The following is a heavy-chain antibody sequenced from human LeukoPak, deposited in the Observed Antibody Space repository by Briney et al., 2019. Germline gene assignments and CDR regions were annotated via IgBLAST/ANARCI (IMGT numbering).Heavy chain of an antibody. J-gene: IGHJ3*02. CDR1: GGTFSSYA. CDR2: IIPIFGTA. CDR3: ARATVAGTGVDI. D-gene: IGHD6-19*01. Sequence: SVKVPFKASGGTFSSYANSWVRQAPGQGVGWMGGIIPIFGTANYAQKFQGRVTITADKSTSTAYMELSSLRSEDTAVYYCARATVAGTGVDIWGQGTMVTVSS. V-gene: IGHV1-69*06.